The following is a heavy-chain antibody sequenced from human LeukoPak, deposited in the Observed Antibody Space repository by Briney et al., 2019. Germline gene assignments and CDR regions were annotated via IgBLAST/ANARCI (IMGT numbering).Heavy chain of an antibody. CDR2: ISGSGGST. D-gene: IGHD3-22*01. CDR3: AKTFGSFYDSSGYYPDY. Sequence: PGGSLRLSCAASGFTFSSYAMSWVRQAPGKGLEWVSAISGSGGSTYYADSVKGRFTISRDNSKNTLYLQVNSLRAEDTAVYYCAKTFGSFYDSSGYYPDYWGQGTLVTVSS. CDR1: GFTFSSYA. V-gene: IGHV3-23*01. J-gene: IGHJ4*02.